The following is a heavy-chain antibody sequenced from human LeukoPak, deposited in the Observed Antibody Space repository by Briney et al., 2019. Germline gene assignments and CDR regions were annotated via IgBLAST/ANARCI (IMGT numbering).Heavy chain of an antibody. D-gene: IGHD6-13*01. V-gene: IGHV1-18*01. CDR3: ARGAQVIAAAGTVPFDY. Sequence: ASVKVSCKASGGTFSSYGISWVRQAPGQGLEWMGWISAYNGNTNYAQKLQGRVTMTTDTSTSTAYMELRSLRSDDTAVYYCARGAQVIAAAGTVPFDYWGQGTLVTVSS. J-gene: IGHJ4*02. CDR1: GGTFSSYG. CDR2: ISAYNGNT.